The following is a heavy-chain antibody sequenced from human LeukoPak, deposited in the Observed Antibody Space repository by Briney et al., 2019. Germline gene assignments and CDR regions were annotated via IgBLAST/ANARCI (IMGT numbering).Heavy chain of an antibody. D-gene: IGHD6-19*01. CDR1: GFTFSNHE. CDR2: ISNSGATV. J-gene: IGHJ4*02. CDR3: ARGPRAYTSGWYYFDS. V-gene: IGHV3-48*03. Sequence: GGSLRPSCAASGFTFSNHEMNWVRQAPGKGLEWLSYISNSGATVYYADSVKGRFSISRDNAKNSLDLQMTSLRAEDTGIYYCARGPRAYTSGWYYFDSWGRGTLVTVSS.